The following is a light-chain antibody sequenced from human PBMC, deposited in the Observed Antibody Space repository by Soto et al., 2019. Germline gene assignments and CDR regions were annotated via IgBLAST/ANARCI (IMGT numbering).Light chain of an antibody. CDR1: SSDVGAYNY. V-gene: IGLV2-14*01. CDR2: DVT. Sequence: QSALTQPASVSGSPGQSVTISCSGSSSDVGAYNYVSWYQRHPGKAPILMIYDVTNRPSGVSNRFSGSKSGNTASLTISGLQAEDEADYFCSSYTSSSTVVFGGGTKLTVL. J-gene: IGLJ3*02. CDR3: SSYTSSSTVV.